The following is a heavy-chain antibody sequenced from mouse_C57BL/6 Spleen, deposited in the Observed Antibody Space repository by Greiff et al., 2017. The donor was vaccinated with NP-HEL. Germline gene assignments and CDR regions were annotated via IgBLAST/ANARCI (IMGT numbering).Heavy chain of an antibody. CDR2: IHPNSGST. J-gene: IGHJ1*03. CDR1: GYTFTSYW. CDR3: ARGGSSSYWYFDV. V-gene: IGHV1-64*01. D-gene: IGHD1-1*01. Sequence: QVQLQQPGAELVKPGASVKLSCKASGYTFTSYWMHWVKQRPGQGLEWIGMIHPNSGSTNYNEKFKSKATLTVDKSSSTAYMQLSSQTSEDSAVYYCARGGSSSYWYFDVWGTGTTVTVSS.